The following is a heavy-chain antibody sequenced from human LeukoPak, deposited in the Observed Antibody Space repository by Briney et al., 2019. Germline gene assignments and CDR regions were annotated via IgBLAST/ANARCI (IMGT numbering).Heavy chain of an antibody. CDR2: ISGSGGST. Sequence: GGSLRLSCAASGFTFSSYAMSWVRQAPGKGLEWVSAISGSGGSTYYADSVKGRFTIPRDNSKNTPYLQMNSLRAEDTAVYYCAKDVGKWESLHFFDYWGQGTLVTVSS. J-gene: IGHJ4*02. D-gene: IGHD1-26*01. CDR3: AKDVGKWESLHFFDY. V-gene: IGHV3-23*01. CDR1: GFTFSSYA.